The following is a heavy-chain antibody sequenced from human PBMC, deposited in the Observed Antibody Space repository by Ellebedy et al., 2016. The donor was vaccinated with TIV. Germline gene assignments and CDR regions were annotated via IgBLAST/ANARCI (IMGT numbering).Heavy chain of an antibody. J-gene: IGHJ6*02. CDR1: GDSITSGGSS. CDR3: ARVVEMVRGNPSYFYGMDV. V-gene: IGHV4-30-2*01. D-gene: IGHD3-10*01. Sequence: SETLSLXXAVSGDSITSGGSSWTWMRQPPGKGLEWIGYMHHSGRRKSNPSLQSRVAISIDRSKNQFSLRLTSVTVADTAFYYCARVVEMVRGNPSYFYGMDVWGQGTTVTVSS. CDR2: MHHSGRR.